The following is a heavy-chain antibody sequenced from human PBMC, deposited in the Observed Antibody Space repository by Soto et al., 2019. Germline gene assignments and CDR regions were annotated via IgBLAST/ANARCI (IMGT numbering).Heavy chain of an antibody. D-gene: IGHD5-18*01. CDR1: GFTFSSYA. CDR3: AKATGYSYGNNYYYYGMDV. V-gene: IGHV3-23*01. Sequence: GGSLRLSCAASGFTFSSYAMSWVRQAPGKGLEWVSAISGSGGSTYYADSVKGRFTISRDNSKNTLYLQMNSLRAEDTAVYYCAKATGYSYGNNYYYYGMDVWGQGTTVTVSS. J-gene: IGHJ6*02. CDR2: ISGSGGST.